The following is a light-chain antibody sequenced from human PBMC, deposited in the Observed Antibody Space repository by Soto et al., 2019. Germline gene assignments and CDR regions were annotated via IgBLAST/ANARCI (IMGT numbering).Light chain of an antibody. J-gene: IGKJ1*01. CDR1: QTISSTY. CDR3: QHYGDSPWT. Sequence: EIVFTQSPYTLSLSPGDRAPLSCRASQTISSTYLAWYQQKPGQAPRLLIYAASTRATGIPDRFSGSGSGTDFTLTINRLEPEDFAVYFCQHYGDSPWTFGQGTKVDIK. CDR2: AAS. V-gene: IGKV3-20*01.